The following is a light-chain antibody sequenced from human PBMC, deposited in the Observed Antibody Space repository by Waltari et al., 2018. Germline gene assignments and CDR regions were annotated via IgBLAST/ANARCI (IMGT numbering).Light chain of an antibody. V-gene: IGKV3-11*01. CDR1: QRVRTL. Sequence: EVVLPQSPAILSLSPGERATPPCRASQRVRTLVAWYQQNPGQAPRLLIYDASNRATGIPARFSGSGSGTDFTLTISSLEPEDFAVYYCQQRSDWLTFGGGTRVEIK. CDR3: QQRSDWLT. CDR2: DAS. J-gene: IGKJ4*01.